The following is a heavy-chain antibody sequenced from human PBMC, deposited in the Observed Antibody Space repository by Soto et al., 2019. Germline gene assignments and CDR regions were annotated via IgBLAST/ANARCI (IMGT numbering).Heavy chain of an antibody. CDR1: GGAIRGYY. CDR2: IYSSGRT. Sequence: SETLSLTCTVTGGAIRGYYWTWIRQSDGEGLEWIGRIYSSGRTNYNPSLKSRVTSSLDTSMNYLSLRLSSGTAADTAVYYCAIDRGYYYDSSGYSHYNWFDPWGQGTLVTVSS. CDR3: AIDRGYYYDSSGYSHYNWFDP. J-gene: IGHJ5*02. V-gene: IGHV4-4*07. D-gene: IGHD3-22*01.